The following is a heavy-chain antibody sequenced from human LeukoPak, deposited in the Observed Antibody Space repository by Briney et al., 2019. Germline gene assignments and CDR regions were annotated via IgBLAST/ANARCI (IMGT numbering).Heavy chain of an antibody. V-gene: IGHV3-21*01. J-gene: IGHJ4*02. Sequence: GGSLRLSCAASGFTFSSYSMNWVRQAPGKGLEWVSSISSSSSYIYYADSVKGRFTISRDNAKNSLYLQMNSLRAEDTAVYYCARDFHSGVRGVILKYFDYWGREPWSPSPQ. CDR2: ISSSSSYI. CDR1: GFTFSSYS. D-gene: IGHD3-10*01. CDR3: ARDFHSGVRGVILKYFDY.